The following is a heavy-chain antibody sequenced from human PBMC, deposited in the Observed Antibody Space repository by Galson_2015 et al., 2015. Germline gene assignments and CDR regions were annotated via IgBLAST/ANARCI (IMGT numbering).Heavy chain of an antibody. D-gene: IGHD4-23*01. Sequence: SVKVSCKASGYTFTTYGISWVRQAPGQGLEWMGWISAYNGNANYAQKLQDRVTMTTDTSTSTAYTELRSLRSDDTAVYYCARSAGTHENWFDPWGQGTLVTVSS. CDR3: ARSAGTHENWFDP. CDR1: GYTFTTYG. J-gene: IGHJ5*02. V-gene: IGHV1-18*01. CDR2: ISAYNGNA.